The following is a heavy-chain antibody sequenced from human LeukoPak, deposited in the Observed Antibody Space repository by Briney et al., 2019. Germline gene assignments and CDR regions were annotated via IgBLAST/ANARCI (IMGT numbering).Heavy chain of an antibody. CDR2: ISTSGDTK. Sequence: GGSLRLSCAGSGFTFSSHEMNWVRQAPGKGLEWVSYISTSGDTKYYADSVKGRFTISRDNAKNSLYLQMNSLRAEDTAVYYCARSAGTTRRFDYWGQGTLVTVPS. V-gene: IGHV3-48*03. CDR1: GFTFSSHE. D-gene: IGHD1-1*01. J-gene: IGHJ4*02. CDR3: ARSAGTTRRFDY.